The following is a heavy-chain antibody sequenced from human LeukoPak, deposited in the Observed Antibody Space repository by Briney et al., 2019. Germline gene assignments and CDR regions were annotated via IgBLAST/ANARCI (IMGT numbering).Heavy chain of an antibody. J-gene: IGHJ4*02. CDR1: GFTVSGNY. D-gene: IGHD6-19*01. V-gene: IGHV3-53*01. Sequence: PGGSLRLSCVVSGFTVSGNYMSWVRQAPGKGLECVSIMYASGTTDYADSVKGRFTISRHNSKNTLCLQINSVRVEDTGVYYCAREGGPYSSTLRGWGGEGPLVTVSS. CDR2: MYASGTT. CDR3: AREGGPYSSTLRGW.